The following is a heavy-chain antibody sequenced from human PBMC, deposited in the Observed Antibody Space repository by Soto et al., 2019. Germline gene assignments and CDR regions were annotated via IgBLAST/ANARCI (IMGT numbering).Heavy chain of an antibody. CDR3: AKEKATRGYSFLTDS. CDR2: ISYDGNNK. V-gene: IGHV3-30*18. J-gene: IGHJ4*02. Sequence: AGGSLRLSCAASGVTFSSYAMHWIRHAPGKGLEWVAVISYDGNNKYYADSVKGRFTISRDDSKNTLSLQMNSLRGEDTAVYYCAKEKATRGYSFLTDSWGQGTLVTVSS. D-gene: IGHD5-18*01. CDR1: GVTFSSYA.